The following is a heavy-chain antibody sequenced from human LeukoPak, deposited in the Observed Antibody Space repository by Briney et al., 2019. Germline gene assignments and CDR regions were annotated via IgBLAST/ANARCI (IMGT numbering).Heavy chain of an antibody. J-gene: IGHJ4*02. Sequence: GESLKISCKISGNSFTTYWIGWVRQMPGKGLEWIGIIYPGDSDTIYSTSFQGQVTISADRSIKTAYLQWSSLKASDTAMYYCVSPRGSYGSSAFDFWGQGTLVTVSS. D-gene: IGHD4-23*01. CDR2: IYPGDSDT. V-gene: IGHV5-51*01. CDR3: VSPRGSYGSSAFDF. CDR1: GNSFTTYW.